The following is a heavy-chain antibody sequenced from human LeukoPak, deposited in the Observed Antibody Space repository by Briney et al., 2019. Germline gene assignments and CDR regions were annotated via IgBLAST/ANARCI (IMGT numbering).Heavy chain of an antibody. Sequence: SETLSLTCTVSGYSISSGYYWGWIRQPPGKGLEWIGSIYHSGSTYYNPSLKSRVTISVDTSKNQFSLKLSSVTAADTAVYYCASLGTGGRFDPWGQGTLVTVSS. J-gene: IGHJ5*02. CDR3: ASLGTGGRFDP. CDR1: GYSISSGYY. CDR2: IYHSGST. D-gene: IGHD1-26*01. V-gene: IGHV4-38-2*02.